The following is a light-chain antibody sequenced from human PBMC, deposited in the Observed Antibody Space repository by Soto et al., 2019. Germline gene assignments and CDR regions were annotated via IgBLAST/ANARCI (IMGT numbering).Light chain of an antibody. J-gene: IGKJ4*01. CDR1: QSVNTY. V-gene: IGKV3-11*01. Sequence: EIVLTQSPATLSLSPGGGATLSCRASQSVNTYLAWYQQKPGQAPRLLIYDGFNRATGIPARFSGSGSGTDFTLTISSLEPEDFAVYYCQQGGSFGGGTKVEI. CDR2: DGF. CDR3: QQGGS.